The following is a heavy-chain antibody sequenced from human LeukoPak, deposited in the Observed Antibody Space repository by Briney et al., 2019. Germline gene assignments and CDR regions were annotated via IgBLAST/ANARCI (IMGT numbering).Heavy chain of an antibody. D-gene: IGHD3-10*01. CDR2: IYYSGST. CDR3: ARNYYGSGSGIFDY. J-gene: IGHJ4*02. V-gene: IGHV4-34*01. Sequence: SETLSLTCAVYGGSFSGYYWSWIRQPPGKGVEWIGSIYYSGSTYYNPSLKSRVTISVDTSKNQFSLKLSSVTAADTAVYYCARNYYGSGSGIFDYWGQGTLVTVSS. CDR1: GGSFSGYY.